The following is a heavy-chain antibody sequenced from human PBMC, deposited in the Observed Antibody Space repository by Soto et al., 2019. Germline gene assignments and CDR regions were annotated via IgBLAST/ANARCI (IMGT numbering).Heavy chain of an antibody. CDR1: GGSISSYY. CDR2: IYYSGST. Sequence: QVQLQESGPGLVKPLETLSLTCTVSGGSISSYYWSWIRQPPGKGLEWIGYIYYSGSTNYNPSLKSRVTISVDTSKNQFSLKLSSVTAADTAVYYCARWYGGSLDYWGQGTLVTVSS. CDR3: ARWYGGSLDY. D-gene: IGHD4-17*01. J-gene: IGHJ4*02. V-gene: IGHV4-59*01.